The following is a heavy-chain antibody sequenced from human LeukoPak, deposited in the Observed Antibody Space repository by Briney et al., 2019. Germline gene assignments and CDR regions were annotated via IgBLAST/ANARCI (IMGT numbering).Heavy chain of an antibody. Sequence: SGPTLVKPTQTLTLTCTFSGFSLSTGGVAVGWIRQPPGKALEWLALIYGNDDKRYSPSLESRLTITKDTSKNQVVLTMTSVDPVDTATYYCAHRRNSNFDYWGQGTLVTVSS. CDR1: GFSLSTGGVA. CDR3: AHRRNSNFDY. CDR2: IYGNDDK. D-gene: IGHD4-11*01. J-gene: IGHJ4*02. V-gene: IGHV2-5*01.